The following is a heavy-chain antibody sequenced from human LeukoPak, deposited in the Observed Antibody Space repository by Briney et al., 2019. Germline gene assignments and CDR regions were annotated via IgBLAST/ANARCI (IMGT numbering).Heavy chain of an antibody. CDR2: MNPNSGNT. CDR3: AREISGDGSNYFDY. CDR1: GYTFTSYD. J-gene: IGHJ4*02. Sequence: VASVKVSCKASGYTFTSYDINWVRQATGQGLEWMGWMNPNSGNTGYAQKFQGRVTMTRDTSISTAYMELSRLRSDDTAVSYCAREISGDGSNYFDYWGQGTLVTVSS. D-gene: IGHD5-12*01. V-gene: IGHV1-8*01.